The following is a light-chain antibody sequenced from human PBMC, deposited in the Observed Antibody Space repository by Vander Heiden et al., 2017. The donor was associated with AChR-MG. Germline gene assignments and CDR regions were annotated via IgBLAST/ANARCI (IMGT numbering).Light chain of an antibody. V-gene: IGLV7-46*01. J-gene: IGLJ1*01. Sequence: QAVVTQEPSLTVSPGGTVTLTCGSSTGAVTSGHYPYWFQQKPGQAPRTLISDTSNKHSWTPARFSGSLLGGKAALTLSGAQPEDEAEYYCLLSYSGGYVFGTGTEVTVL. CDR2: DTS. CDR1: TGAVTSGHY. CDR3: LLSYSGGYV.